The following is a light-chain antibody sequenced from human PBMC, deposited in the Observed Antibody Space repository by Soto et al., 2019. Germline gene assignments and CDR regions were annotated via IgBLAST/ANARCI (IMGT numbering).Light chain of an antibody. CDR1: QDINNY. V-gene: IGKV1-33*01. CDR2: DAS. Sequence: DFQMTHSTSSVSASVGHRVTITCQASQDINNYLNWYQQKPGKAPKLLIYDASNLETGVPSRFSGSGSGTDFTFTISGLQPEDIATYYCQQYDTLPLTFGGGTNVDIK. J-gene: IGKJ4*01. CDR3: QQYDTLPLT.